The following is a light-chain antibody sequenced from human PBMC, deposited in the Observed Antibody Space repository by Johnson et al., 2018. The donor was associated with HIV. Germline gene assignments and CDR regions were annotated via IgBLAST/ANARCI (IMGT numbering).Light chain of an antibody. CDR3: GTWDSSLSAGRYV. J-gene: IGLJ1*01. CDR1: SSNIGNNY. CDR2: DRN. Sequence: QSVLTQPPSVSAAPGQKVTISCSGSSSNIGNNYVSWYQQVPGTAPKLLIYDRNKRPSGIPDRFSGSKSGTSATLGITGLQTGDEADYYCGTWDSSLSAGRYVFGTGTKVTVL. V-gene: IGLV1-51*01.